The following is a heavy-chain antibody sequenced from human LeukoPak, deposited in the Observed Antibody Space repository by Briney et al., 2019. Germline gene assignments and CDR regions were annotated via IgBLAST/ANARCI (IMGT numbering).Heavy chain of an antibody. CDR3: ASRTWGISTFDI. D-gene: IGHD7-27*01. CDR1: GFIFDNYG. Sequence: PGGSLTLSCPATGFIFDNYGMNWVRQAPGKGLDWVSGINWNGGSTAYADSVKGRFTISRDNAKNSLFLQMNSLRAEDTALYYCASRTWGISTFDIWGQGTMVTVSS. V-gene: IGHV3-20*04. J-gene: IGHJ3*02. CDR2: INWNGGST.